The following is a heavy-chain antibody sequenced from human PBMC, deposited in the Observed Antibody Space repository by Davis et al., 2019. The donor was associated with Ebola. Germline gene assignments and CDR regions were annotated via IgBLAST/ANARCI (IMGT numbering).Heavy chain of an antibody. Sequence: MPSETLSLTFAVYGWSFSGYYWSWIRQSPGKGLAWIGEINPSGSTNYNPSLKSRVTISVDTSKNQFSLKLISVTAADTAVYYCARARPIVGARYYYGMEVWGQGTTVTVSS. CDR3: ARARPIVGARYYYGMEV. J-gene: IGHJ6*02. CDR1: GWSFSGYY. V-gene: IGHV4-34*01. CDR2: INPSGST. D-gene: IGHD1-26*01.